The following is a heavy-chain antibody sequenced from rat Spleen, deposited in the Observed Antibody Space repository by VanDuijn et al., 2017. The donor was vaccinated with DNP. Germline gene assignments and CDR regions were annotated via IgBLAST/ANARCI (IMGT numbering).Heavy chain of an antibody. CDR3: ARQEIYYYDGSYSFGFAY. J-gene: IGHJ3*01. V-gene: IGHV5-25*01. Sequence: EVQLVESGGGLVQPGRSLKLSCAASGFIFSDYAMAWVRQSLRKGLEWVASISPSGGSTYYRDSVKGRFTISRDNAKSTLYLQMDSLRSEDTATYYCARQEIYYYDGSYSFGFAYWGQGTLVTVSS. CDR1: GFIFSDYA. CDR2: ISPSGGST. D-gene: IGHD1-12*02.